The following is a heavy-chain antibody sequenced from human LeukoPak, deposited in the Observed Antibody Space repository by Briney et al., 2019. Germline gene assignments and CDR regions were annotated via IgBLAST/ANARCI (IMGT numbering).Heavy chain of an antibody. Sequence: GSLRLSCAASGFTFSTYEMNWVRQAPGKGLEWVSYISSGASTIYYADSVKGRFTISRDNAKNSLYLQMNSLRAEDTAVYYCARLSETDYWGQGTLVAVSS. J-gene: IGHJ4*02. D-gene: IGHD1-26*01. CDR1: GFTFSTYE. CDR3: ARLSETDY. CDR2: ISSGASTI. V-gene: IGHV3-48*03.